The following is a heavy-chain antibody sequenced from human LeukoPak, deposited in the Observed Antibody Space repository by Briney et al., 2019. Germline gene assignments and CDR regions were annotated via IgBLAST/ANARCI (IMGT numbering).Heavy chain of an antibody. CDR1: GFAFDDYA. CDR3: ARDSSGHLNAYYYYYYMDV. CDR2: ISWDGGST. Sequence: GGSLRLSCAASGFAFDDYAMHWVRQAPGKGLEWVSLISWDGGSTYYADSVKGRFTISRDNSKNSLYLQMNSLRAEDTALYYCARDSSGHLNAYYYYYYMDVWGKGTTVTISS. J-gene: IGHJ6*03. V-gene: IGHV3-43D*03. D-gene: IGHD2-15*01.